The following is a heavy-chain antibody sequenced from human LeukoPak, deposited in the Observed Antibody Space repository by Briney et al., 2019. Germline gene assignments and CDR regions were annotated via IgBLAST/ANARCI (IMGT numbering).Heavy chain of an antibody. D-gene: IGHD3-22*01. V-gene: IGHV1-69*01. CDR2: IIPIFGTA. CDR3: ARTGSSGFNDAFDI. J-gene: IGHJ3*02. Sequence: SVKVSCTASGGTFSSYAISWVRQAPGQGLEWMGGIIPIFGTANYAQKFQGRVTITADESTSTAYMELSSLRSEDTAVYYCARTGSSGFNDAFDIWGQGTMVTVSS. CDR1: GGTFSSYA.